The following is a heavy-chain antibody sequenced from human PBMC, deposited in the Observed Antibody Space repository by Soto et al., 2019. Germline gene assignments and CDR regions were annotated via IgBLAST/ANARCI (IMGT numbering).Heavy chain of an antibody. Sequence: ASVKVSCKASGYTCTGYGISWVRQAPGQGVEWMGWISAYNGNTNYAQKLQGRVTMTPDTSTSTAYMELRSLSSDDTAVYYCARDKRIQLWLELVAATNGMDVSGQGTTVTVSS. CDR3: ARDKRIQLWLELVAATNGMDV. J-gene: IGHJ6*02. CDR2: ISAYNGNT. D-gene: IGHD5-18*01. CDR1: GYTCTGYG. V-gene: IGHV1-18*01.